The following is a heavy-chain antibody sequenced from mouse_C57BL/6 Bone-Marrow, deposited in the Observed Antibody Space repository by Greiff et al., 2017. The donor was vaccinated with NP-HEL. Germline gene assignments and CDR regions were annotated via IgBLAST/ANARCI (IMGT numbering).Heavy chain of an antibody. CDR2: IDPENGDT. CDR3: TTDGWFAY. CDR1: GFNIKDDY. J-gene: IGHJ3*01. Sequence: EVQLQQSGAELVRPGASVKLSCTASGFNIKDDYMHWVKQRPEQGLEWIGWIDPENGDTEYASKFQGKATITAYTSSNTAYLQLSSLTSEDTAVYYCTTDGWFAYWGQGTLVTVSA. V-gene: IGHV14-4*01. D-gene: IGHD2-3*01.